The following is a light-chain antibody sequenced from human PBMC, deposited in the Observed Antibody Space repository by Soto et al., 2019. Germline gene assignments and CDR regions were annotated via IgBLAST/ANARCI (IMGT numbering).Light chain of an antibody. CDR1: SSDVGSYNL. J-gene: IGLJ2*01. CDR3: CSYAGNSTPL. CDR2: EAS. V-gene: IGLV2-23*01. Sequence: QSVLTQPASVSGSPGQSITISCTGTSSDVGSYNLVSWYQQHPGKAPKLIIYEASKRPSGVSHRFSGSKSGNTASLTISGLQADDEADYYCCSYAGNSTPLFGGGTKLTVL.